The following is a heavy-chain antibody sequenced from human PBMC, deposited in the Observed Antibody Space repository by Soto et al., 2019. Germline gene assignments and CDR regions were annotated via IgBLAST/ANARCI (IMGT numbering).Heavy chain of an antibody. CDR2: ISAYNGNT. Sequence: ASVKVSCKASGYTFTSYGISWVRQAPGQGLEWMGWISAYNGNTSYAQKLQGRVTMTTDTSTSTAYMELRSLRSDDTAVYYCARGPMITIFGVVSIDWFEPWGQGTLVTVS. CDR3: ARGPMITIFGVVSIDWFEP. J-gene: IGHJ5*02. V-gene: IGHV1-18*04. CDR1: GYTFTSYG. D-gene: IGHD3-3*01.